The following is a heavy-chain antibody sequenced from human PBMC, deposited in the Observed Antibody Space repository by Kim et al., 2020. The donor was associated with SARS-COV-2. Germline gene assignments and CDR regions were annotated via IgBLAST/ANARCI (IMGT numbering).Heavy chain of an antibody. CDR3: VKDRLRFLEWSFDY. V-gene: IGHV3-64D*06. CDR2: ITSDGGFT. D-gene: IGHD3-3*01. J-gene: IGHJ4*02. CDR1: GFTFSTYT. Sequence: GGSLRLSCSASGFTFSTYTMHWVRQAPGKGLEYVAVITSDGGFTYYADSVKGRFTISRDNSKNTLYLQMSSLRVEDTAVYYCVKDRLRFLEWSFDYWGQGTLVPVSS.